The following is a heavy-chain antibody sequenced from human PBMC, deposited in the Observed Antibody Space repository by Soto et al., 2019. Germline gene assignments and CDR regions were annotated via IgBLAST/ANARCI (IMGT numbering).Heavy chain of an antibody. CDR3: ARHVKYVTYDILTGAVADDAFDI. CDR1: GYSFTSYW. V-gene: IGHV5-51*01. D-gene: IGHD3-9*01. Sequence: PGESLKISCKGSGYSFTSYWIGWVRQIPWKGLEWMGIIYPGDSDTRYSPSFQGQVTISADKSISTAYLQWSSLKASDTAMYYCARHVKYVTYDILTGAVADDAFDIWGQGTMVTVSS. CDR2: IYPGDSDT. J-gene: IGHJ3*02.